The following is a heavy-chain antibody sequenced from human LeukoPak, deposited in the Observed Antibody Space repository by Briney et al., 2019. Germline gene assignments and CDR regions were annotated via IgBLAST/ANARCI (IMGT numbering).Heavy chain of an antibody. CDR1: GGSFSGYY. CDR2: INHSGST. V-gene: IGHV4-34*01. CDR3: ARGRVYFDY. Sequence: PSETLSLTCAVYGGSFSGYYWSWIRQPPGKGLEWIGEINHSGSTNYNPSLKSRVTISVDTSKNQFSLKLSSVTAADTAVHYCARGRVYFDYWGQGTLVTVSS. J-gene: IGHJ4*02.